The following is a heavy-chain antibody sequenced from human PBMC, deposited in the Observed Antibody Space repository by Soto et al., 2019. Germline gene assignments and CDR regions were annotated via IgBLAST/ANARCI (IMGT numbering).Heavy chain of an antibody. CDR1: GYTFTSYY. J-gene: IGHJ4*02. V-gene: IGHV1-46*01. CDR3: ARGPPRIAAAGTGVY. CDR2: INPSGGST. Sequence: ASVKVSCKASGYTFTSYYMHWVRQAPGQGLEWMGIINPSGGSTSYAQKFQGRVTMTRDTSASTVYMELSSLRSEDTAVYYCARGPPRIAAAGTGVYWGQGTLVTVSS. D-gene: IGHD6-13*01.